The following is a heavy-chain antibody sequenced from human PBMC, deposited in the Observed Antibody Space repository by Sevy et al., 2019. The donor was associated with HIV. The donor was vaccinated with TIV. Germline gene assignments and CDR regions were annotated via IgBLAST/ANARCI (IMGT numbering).Heavy chain of an antibody. Sequence: ASVKVSCKVSGRTLTQLSIHWVRQAPGKGLEWMGTFDPEEDEKIYAQKFQGRVTMTEDTSTDTAYLELRRLRSEDTAVYYCATTKDYYESSGYPFDYWGQGTLVTVSS. D-gene: IGHD5-12*01. V-gene: IGHV1-24*01. CDR3: ATTKDYYESSGYPFDY. CDR1: GRTLTQLS. CDR2: FDPEEDEK. J-gene: IGHJ4*02.